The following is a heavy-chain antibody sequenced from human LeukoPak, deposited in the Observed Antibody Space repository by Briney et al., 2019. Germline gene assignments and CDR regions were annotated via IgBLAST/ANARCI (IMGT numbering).Heavy chain of an antibody. Sequence: SQTLSLTCTVSGGSISSGSYYWSWIRQPAGKGLEWIGRIYTSGTTNYNPSLKSRLTMSIDTSKNQFSLKLSSVNAADTAVYYCARDFEYWGQGILVTVSS. CDR1: GGSISSGSYY. CDR3: ARDFEY. V-gene: IGHV4-61*02. CDR2: IYTSGTT. J-gene: IGHJ4*02.